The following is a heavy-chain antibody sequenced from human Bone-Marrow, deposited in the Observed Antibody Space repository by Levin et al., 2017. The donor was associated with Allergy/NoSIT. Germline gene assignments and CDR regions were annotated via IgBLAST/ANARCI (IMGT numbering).Heavy chain of an antibody. J-gene: IGHJ3*02. Sequence: GESLKISCAASGFTFSSYAMSWVRQAPGKGLEWVSAISGSGGSTYYADSVKGRFTISRDNSKNTLYLQMNSLRAEDTAVYYCAKEGLYSSGWYRDAFDIWGQGTMVTVSS. CDR3: AKEGLYSSGWYRDAFDI. V-gene: IGHV3-23*01. D-gene: IGHD6-19*01. CDR1: GFTFSSYA. CDR2: ISGSGGST.